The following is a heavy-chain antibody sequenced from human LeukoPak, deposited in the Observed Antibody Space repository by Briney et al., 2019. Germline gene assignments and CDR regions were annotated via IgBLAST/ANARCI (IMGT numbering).Heavy chain of an antibody. CDR1: GFTLSSSW. Sequence: PGGSLRLSCAVSGFTLSSSWMHWVRHAPGKGLVWVSRINTGRSSTAYADSVKGRFTISRDNAENTLYLQMNSLRVEDTAVYYCARPYSSAWANALDIWGQGTMVTVSS. CDR2: INTGRSST. J-gene: IGHJ3*02. CDR3: ARPYSSAWANALDI. V-gene: IGHV3-74*01. D-gene: IGHD6-19*01.